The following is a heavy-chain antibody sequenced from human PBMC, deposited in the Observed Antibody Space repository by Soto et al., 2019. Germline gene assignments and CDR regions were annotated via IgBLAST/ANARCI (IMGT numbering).Heavy chain of an antibody. CDR3: ARDASYYSLWSGYYPSRNGMDV. CDR2: IWYDGSKK. CDR1: GFTFSSYG. D-gene: IGHD3-3*01. J-gene: IGHJ6*02. Sequence: QVQLVESGGGVVQPGRSLRLSCAASGFTFSSYGMQWVRQAPGKGLEWVSLIWYDGSKKSYGDSVKGRFTISRDNSRNTVYLQMNSLRADDTAVYYCARDASYYSLWSGYYPSRNGMDVWGQGTTVTVSS. V-gene: IGHV3-33*01.